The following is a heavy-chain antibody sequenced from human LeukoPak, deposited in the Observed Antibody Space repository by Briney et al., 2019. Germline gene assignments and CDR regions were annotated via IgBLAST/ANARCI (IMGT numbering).Heavy chain of an antibody. CDR2: IRSKTNGGTT. Sequence: KAGRSLRLSCTASGFTFGDYAMSWFRQAPGKGLEWVGFIRSKTNGGTTQYAASVKGRFTISRDDPKSIAYLQMNSLKTEDTAVYYCTYGSGSYLPDYWGQGTQVTVSS. D-gene: IGHD3-10*01. CDR1: GFTFGDYA. V-gene: IGHV3-49*05. J-gene: IGHJ4*02. CDR3: TYGSGSYLPDY.